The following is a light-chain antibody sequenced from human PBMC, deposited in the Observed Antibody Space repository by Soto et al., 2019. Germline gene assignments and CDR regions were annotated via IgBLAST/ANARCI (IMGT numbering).Light chain of an antibody. CDR2: DVN. CDR3: SSYTSGRPLVV. V-gene: IGLV2-14*01. J-gene: IGLJ2*01. Sequence: QSALTQPASVSGSPGQSITISCTGTNGDVGGYNFVSWYQQHPGKVPKLIIYDVNNRPSGVSDRFSGSKSGNMASLTISGLQADDEAAYYCSSYTSGRPLVVLGGGTKLTVL. CDR1: NGDVGGYNF.